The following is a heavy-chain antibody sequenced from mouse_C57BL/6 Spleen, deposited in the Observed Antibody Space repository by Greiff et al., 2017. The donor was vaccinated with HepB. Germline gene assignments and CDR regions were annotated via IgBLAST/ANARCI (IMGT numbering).Heavy chain of an antibody. D-gene: IGHD3-2*02. V-gene: IGHV1-64*01. CDR3: AYSSGYVGFAY. CDR2: IHPNSGST. CDR1: GYTFTSYW. J-gene: IGHJ3*01. Sequence: VQLQQSGAELVKPGASVKLSCKASGYTFTSYWMHWVKQRPGQGLEWIGMIHPNSGSTNYNEKFKSKATLTVDKSSSTAYMQLSSLTSEDSAVYYCAYSSGYVGFAYWGQGTLVTVSA.